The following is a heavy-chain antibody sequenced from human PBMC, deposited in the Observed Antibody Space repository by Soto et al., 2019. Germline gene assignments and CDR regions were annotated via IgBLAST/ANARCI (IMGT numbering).Heavy chain of an antibody. CDR1: GFTFSSYA. Sequence: GSLRLSCAASGFTFSSYAMSWVRQAPGRGLEWVSAISGSGGSTYYADSVKGRFTISRDNSKNTLYLQMNSLRAEDTAVYYCAKRIWAIAVAGIFDYWAQGTLVTVSS. V-gene: IGHV3-23*01. J-gene: IGHJ4*02. CDR2: ISGSGGST. D-gene: IGHD6-19*01. CDR3: AKRIWAIAVAGIFDY.